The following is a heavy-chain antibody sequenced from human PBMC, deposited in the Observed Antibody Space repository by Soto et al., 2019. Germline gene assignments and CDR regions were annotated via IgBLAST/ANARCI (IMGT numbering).Heavy chain of an antibody. Sequence: ASVKVSCKASGYTFTSYGISWVRQAPGQGLEWMGWISAYNGNTNYAQKLQGRVTMTTDTSKSTLYLQMNSLGAEDTAIYYCAKVFSSYLLLPYGYFDYWGQGTLVTVSS. CDR2: ISAYNGNT. V-gene: IGHV1-18*04. CDR3: AKVFSSYLLLPYGYFDY. D-gene: IGHD3-22*01. CDR1: GYTFTSYG. J-gene: IGHJ4*02.